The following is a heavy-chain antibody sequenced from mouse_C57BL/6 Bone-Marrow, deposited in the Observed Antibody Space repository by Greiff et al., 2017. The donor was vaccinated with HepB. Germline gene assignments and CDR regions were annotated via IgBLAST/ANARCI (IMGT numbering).Heavy chain of an antibody. D-gene: IGHD2-4*01. CDR1: GYTFTSYW. Sequence: QVQLKQPGAELVKPGASVKLSCKASGYTFTSYWMHWVKQRPGRGLEWIGRIDPNSGGTKYNEKFKSKATLTVDKPSSTAYMQLSSLTSEDSAVYYCATPYDYDGAWFAYWGQGTLVTVSA. J-gene: IGHJ3*01. CDR2: IDPNSGGT. V-gene: IGHV1-72*01. CDR3: ATPYDYDGAWFAY.